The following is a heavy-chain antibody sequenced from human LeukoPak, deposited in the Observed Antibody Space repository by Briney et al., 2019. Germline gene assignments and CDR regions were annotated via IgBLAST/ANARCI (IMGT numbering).Heavy chain of an antibody. CDR1: GFTFSSYA. J-gene: IGHJ4*02. D-gene: IGHD3-3*01. Sequence: GGSLRLSCAASGFTFSSYAMSWVRQAPGKGLEWVSAISGSGGSTYYADSVEGRFTISRGNSKNTLYLQMNSLRAEDTAVYYCAKEIAIFGVVIDFDYWGQGTLVTVSS. CDR2: ISGSGGST. CDR3: AKEIAIFGVVIDFDY. V-gene: IGHV3-23*01.